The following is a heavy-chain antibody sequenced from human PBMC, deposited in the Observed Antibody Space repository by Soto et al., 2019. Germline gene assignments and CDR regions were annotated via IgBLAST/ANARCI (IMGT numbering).Heavy chain of an antibody. V-gene: IGHV1-3*01. CDR2: INAGNGNT. J-gene: IGHJ4*02. D-gene: IGHD1-20*01. CDR1: GYTFTSYA. CDR3: ARDDGITGTHYEY. Sequence: ASVKVSCKASGYTFTSYAMHWVRQAPGQRLEWMGWINAGNGNTKYSQKFQGRVTITRDTSAGTAYMELSSLRSEDTAVYYCARDDGITGTHYEYWGQGTLVTVSS.